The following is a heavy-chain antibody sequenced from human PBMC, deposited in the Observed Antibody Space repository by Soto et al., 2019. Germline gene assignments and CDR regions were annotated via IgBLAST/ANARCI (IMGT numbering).Heavy chain of an antibody. D-gene: IGHD1-26*01. CDR3: ARGGSGSFHSYFDY. Sequence: GGSLRLSRAASGFTFSRYSMNWVRQAPGKGLEWVSSISSSSSYIYYADSGKGRFTISRDNAKNSLYLQMNSLRAEDTAVYYCARGGSGSFHSYFDYWGQGTLVTVSS. J-gene: IGHJ4*02. V-gene: IGHV3-21*01. CDR2: ISSSSSYI. CDR1: GFTFSRYS.